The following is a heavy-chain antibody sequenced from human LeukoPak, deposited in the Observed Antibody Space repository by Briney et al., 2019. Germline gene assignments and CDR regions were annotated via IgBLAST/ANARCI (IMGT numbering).Heavy chain of an antibody. D-gene: IGHD5-24*01. Sequence: GGSLRLSCAASGFTFSNAWMNWVRQAPGKGLEWVGRIKSKTDGGTTDYAAPVKGRFTISRDDSKNTLYLQMNSLKTEDTAVYYCSRVGGYDPAMAAYWGQGTLVTVSS. V-gene: IGHV3-15*07. CDR3: SRVGGYDPAMAAY. CDR2: IKSKTDGGTT. J-gene: IGHJ4*02. CDR1: GFTFSNAW.